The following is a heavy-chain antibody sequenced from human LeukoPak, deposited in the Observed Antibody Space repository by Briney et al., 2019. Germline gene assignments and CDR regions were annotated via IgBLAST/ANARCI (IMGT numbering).Heavy chain of an antibody. V-gene: IGHV3-30-3*01. CDR3: AKDGGLWVSAHWGDS. Sequence: GGSLRLSCAASGFTFSSYAMHWVRQAPGKGLEWVAVISYDGSNKYYADSVKGRFTVSRDDSKNTLYLQMNSLRAEDTAVYYCAKDGGLWVSAHWGDSWGRGTLVTVSS. CDR1: GFTFSSYA. J-gene: IGHJ4*02. D-gene: IGHD7-27*01. CDR2: ISYDGSNK.